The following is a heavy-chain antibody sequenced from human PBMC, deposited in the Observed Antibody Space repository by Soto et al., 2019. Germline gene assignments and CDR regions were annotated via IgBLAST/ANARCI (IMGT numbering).Heavy chain of an antibody. CDR1: AVTYTSYF. D-gene: IGHD6-13*01. V-gene: IGHV1-46*01. CDR2: IHPNGGST. Sequence: ASVKVSCKAPAVTYTSYFMHWVRQAPGHGLEGIGVIHPNGGSTKFAQTFQGRVTITRDTSASTAYMELSSLRPEDTAVDDCARESLTYSSSWGSWFDPWGQGTLVTVSS. CDR3: ARESLTYSSSWGSWFDP. J-gene: IGHJ5*02.